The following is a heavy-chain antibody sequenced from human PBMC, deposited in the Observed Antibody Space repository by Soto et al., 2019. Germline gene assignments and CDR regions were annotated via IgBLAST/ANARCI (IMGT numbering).Heavy chain of an antibody. J-gene: IGHJ4*02. CDR3: ASGIQLWLRRINNGYSG. CDR2: IIPMFGTA. D-gene: IGHD5-18*01. CDR1: GGTFSTYA. V-gene: IGHV1-69*12. Sequence: QVQLVQSGAEVEKPESSVKVSCKAPGGTFSTYAISWVRQAPGQGLEWMGGIIPMFGTANYAQRFQDRVTITADESTNTVHMELSSLRSEDTAVYFCASGIQLWLRRINNGYSGWGQGTLVTVSS.